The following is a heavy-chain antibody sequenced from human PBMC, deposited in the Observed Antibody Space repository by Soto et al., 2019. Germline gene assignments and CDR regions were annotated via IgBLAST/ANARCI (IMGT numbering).Heavy chain of an antibody. CDR3: ARAGYCSGGSCYPTPFDY. CDR2: IGTAGDT. CDR1: GFTFSSYD. D-gene: IGHD2-15*01. V-gene: IGHV3-13*01. Sequence: PGGSLRLSCAASGFTFSSYDMHWVRQATGKGLEWVSAIGTAGDTYYPGSVKGRFTISRENAKNSLYLQMNSLRAGDTAVYYCARAGYCSGGSCYPTPFDYWGQGTLVTVS. J-gene: IGHJ4*02.